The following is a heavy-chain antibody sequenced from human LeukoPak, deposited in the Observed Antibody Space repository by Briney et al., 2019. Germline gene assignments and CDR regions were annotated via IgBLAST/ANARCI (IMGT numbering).Heavy chain of an antibody. CDR2: MNPKSGNT. D-gene: IGHD3-16*01. V-gene: IGHV1-8*03. Sequence: GASVKVSRKASGYTFTSYDINWVRQVTGQGLEWMGWMNPKSGNTGYAQKFQGRVTITRNTSISTAYMEVSSLRYEDTAVYYCARVLGARGYYYMDVWGKGTTVTVSS. CDR1: GYTFTSYD. J-gene: IGHJ6*03. CDR3: ARVLGARGYYYMDV.